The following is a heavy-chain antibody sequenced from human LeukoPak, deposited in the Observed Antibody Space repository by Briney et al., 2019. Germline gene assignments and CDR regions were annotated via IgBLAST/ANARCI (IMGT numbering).Heavy chain of an antibody. V-gene: IGHV3-33*01. CDR1: GFTFSSYG. Sequence: GGSLRLSCAASGFTFSSYGMHWVRQAPGKGLEWVAVIWYDGSNKYYADSVKGRFTISRDNSKNTLHLQMNSLRAEDTAVYYCARDGVDCSSTSCYLDAFDIWGQGTMVTVSS. D-gene: IGHD2-2*01. J-gene: IGHJ3*02. CDR2: IWYDGSNK. CDR3: ARDGVDCSSTSCYLDAFDI.